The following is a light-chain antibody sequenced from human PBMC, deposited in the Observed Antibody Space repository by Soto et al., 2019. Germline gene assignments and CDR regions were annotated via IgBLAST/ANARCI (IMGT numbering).Light chain of an antibody. CDR1: SSDVGSYNL. Sequence: QSALTQPASVSGSPGQSITISCTGTSSDVGSYNLVSWYQQHPGEAPKLMIYEATKRPSGVSNRFSGSKSGNTASLTISGLQVEDEADYYCCSYAGSSTFVFGTGTKVTVL. CDR2: EAT. J-gene: IGLJ1*01. V-gene: IGLV2-23*02. CDR3: CSYAGSSTFV.